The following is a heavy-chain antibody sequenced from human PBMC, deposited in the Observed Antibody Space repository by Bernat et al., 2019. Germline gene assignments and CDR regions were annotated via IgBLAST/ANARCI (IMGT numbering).Heavy chain of an antibody. CDR3: ASATVGAAADN. CDR2: ISYDGSNK. J-gene: IGHJ4*02. Sequence: QVQLVESGGGVVQPGRSLRLSCAASGFTFSSYAMHWVRQAPGKGLEWVAVISYDGSNKYYADSVKGRFTISRENSKNTLYLQMNSLRGEDTAVYYCASATVGAAADNWGQGTLVTVSS. D-gene: IGHD6-13*01. CDR1: GFTFSSYA. V-gene: IGHV3-30*03.